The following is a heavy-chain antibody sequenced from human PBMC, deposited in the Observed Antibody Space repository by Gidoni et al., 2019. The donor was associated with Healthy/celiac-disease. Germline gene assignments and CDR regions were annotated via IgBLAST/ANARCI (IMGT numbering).Heavy chain of an antibody. J-gene: IGHJ4*02. CDR1: GFTFSSYA. Sequence: QVQLVESGGGVVQPGRSRRHSCAASGFTFSSYAMHWVRPAPGKGLECGAVISYDGCNKYYADAVKGRFTISRDNSNNTLYLQMNRLRAEDTAVYYCASDPHYYDSSGYYDYWGQGILVTVSS. CDR2: ISYDGCNK. D-gene: IGHD3-22*01. V-gene: IGHV3-30-3*01. CDR3: ASDPHYYDSSGYYDY.